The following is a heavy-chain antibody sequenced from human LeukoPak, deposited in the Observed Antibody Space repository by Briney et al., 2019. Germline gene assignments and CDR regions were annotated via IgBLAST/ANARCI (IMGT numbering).Heavy chain of an antibody. D-gene: IGHD1-26*01. CDR3: ARDSLVGSTTPVFDY. CDR2: IDSTSTYI. CDR1: RFTFSTYS. V-gene: IGHV3-21*04. J-gene: IGHJ4*02. Sequence: GGSLRLSCAASRFTFSTYSMNWVRQAPGKGLEWVSSIDSTSTYIYYADSVKGRFTISRDNAENSLYLQMDSLRAEDTAVYYCARDSLVGSTTPVFDYWGQGTLVTVSS.